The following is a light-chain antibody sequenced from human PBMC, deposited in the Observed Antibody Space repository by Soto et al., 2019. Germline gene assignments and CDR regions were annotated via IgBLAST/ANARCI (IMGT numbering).Light chain of an antibody. CDR1: SSDIGAYNY. J-gene: IGLJ3*02. Sequence: QSALTQPASVSGSPGQSITISCTGTSSDIGAYNYVSWYQQHPGQAPKLMIYEVSNRPSGVSNRFSGSKSGNTASLTISGLQAEDEADYYCSSCTSSSTWVFGGGTKVTVL. CDR2: EVS. V-gene: IGLV2-14*01. CDR3: SSCTSSSTWV.